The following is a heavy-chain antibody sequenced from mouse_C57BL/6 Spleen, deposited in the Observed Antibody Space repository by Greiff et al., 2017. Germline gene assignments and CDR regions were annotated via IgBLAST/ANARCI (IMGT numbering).Heavy chain of an antibody. CDR1: GFNIKDYY. CDR2: IDPEDGET. J-gene: IGHJ2*01. D-gene: IGHD1-3*01. Sequence: EVKLVESGAERVKPGASVKLSCTASGFNIKDYYMHWVKQRTEKGLEWIGRIDPEDGETKYAPKFKGKANRTADSSSNTAYLQLSSLTSEDTAVYYGARMCVGSSFDYWGQGTTLTVSS. V-gene: IGHV14-2*01. CDR3: ARMCVGSSFDY.